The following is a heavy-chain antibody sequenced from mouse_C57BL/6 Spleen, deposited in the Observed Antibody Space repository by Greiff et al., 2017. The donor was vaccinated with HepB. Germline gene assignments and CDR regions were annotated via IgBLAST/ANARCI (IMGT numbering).Heavy chain of an antibody. V-gene: IGHV2-2*01. CDR1: GFSLTSYG. CDR3: ARDRTSNWSDKNYFDY. CDR2: IWSGGST. D-gene: IGHD4-1*01. Sequence: VKLVESGPGLVQPSQSLSITCTVSGFSLTSYGVHWVRQSPGKGLEWLGVIWSGGSTDYNAAFISRLSISKDNSKSQVFFKMNSLQADDTAIYYCARDRTSNWSDKNYFDYWGQGTTLTVSS. J-gene: IGHJ2*01.